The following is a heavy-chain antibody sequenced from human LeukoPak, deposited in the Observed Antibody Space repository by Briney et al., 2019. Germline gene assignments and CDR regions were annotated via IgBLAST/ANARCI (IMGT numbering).Heavy chain of an antibody. CDR3: ARLFRLETLDPFDI. CDR1: GVTLSPYG. V-gene: IGHV3-30*03. Sequence: GGSLRLSCAASGVTLSPYGMHWVRQAPGKGLEWVAVISYEGGTQHYADSVKCRFIISRDNPRNTLYLQMNILRTEGTAVYYCARLFRLETLDPFDIWGQGTMVTVSS. CDR2: ISYEGGTQ. J-gene: IGHJ3*02. D-gene: IGHD2/OR15-2a*01.